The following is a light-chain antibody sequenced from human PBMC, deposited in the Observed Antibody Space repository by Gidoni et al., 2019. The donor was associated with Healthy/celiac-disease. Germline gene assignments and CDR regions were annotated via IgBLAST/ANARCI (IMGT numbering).Light chain of an antibody. J-gene: IGLJ2*01. Sequence: SSELTQDPALSVALVQTVRITCQGDSLRSYYASWYQQKSGQGPVLVIYGKNNRPSGIPDRFSGSSSGNTASLTITGAQAEDEADYYCNSRDSSGNHLNVVVGGGTKLTVL. V-gene: IGLV3-19*01. CDR1: SLRSYY. CDR3: NSRDSSGNHLNVV. CDR2: GKN.